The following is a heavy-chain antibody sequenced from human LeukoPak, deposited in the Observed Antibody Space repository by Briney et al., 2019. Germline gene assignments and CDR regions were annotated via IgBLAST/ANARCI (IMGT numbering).Heavy chain of an antibody. CDR2: ISSSGSYI. J-gene: IGHJ4*02. V-gene: IGHV3-21*01. Sequence: GGSLRLSCAASGFTFSSYSMNWVRQAPGKGLEWVSSISSSGSYIYYADSVKGRFTISRDNAKNSLYLQMNSLRAEDTAVYYCARDTSELVGATTFDYWGQGTLVTVSS. CDR1: GFTFSSYS. CDR3: ARDTSELVGATTFDY. D-gene: IGHD1-26*01.